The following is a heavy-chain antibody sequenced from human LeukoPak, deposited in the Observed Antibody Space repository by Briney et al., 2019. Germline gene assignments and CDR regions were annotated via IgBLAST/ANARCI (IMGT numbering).Heavy chain of an antibody. Sequence: PGGSLRLSCAASGFTFSSSAMTWVRQAPGKGLEWVSGISGRGGSTYYADSVKGRFTISRDNSKNTLYLQMNSLRAEDTAVYYCAKGIYGDYVPLDYWGLGTLVTVSS. V-gene: IGHV3-23*01. CDR1: GFTFSSSA. CDR2: ISGRGGST. J-gene: IGHJ4*02. D-gene: IGHD4-17*01. CDR3: AKGIYGDYVPLDY.